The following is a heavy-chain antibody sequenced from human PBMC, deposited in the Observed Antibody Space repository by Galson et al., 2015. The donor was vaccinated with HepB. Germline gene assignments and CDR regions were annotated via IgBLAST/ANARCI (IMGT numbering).Heavy chain of an antibody. J-gene: IGHJ5*02. D-gene: IGHD2-2*02. Sequence: SLRLSCAASGFTFSRYWMSWVRQAPGKGLEWVANIKQDGSEKYYVDSVKGRFTISRDNAKNSLYLQMNSLRAEDTAVYYCAGIGGEKGRPIYQLLYWHNYFDPWGQGTLVTVSS. CDR1: GFTFSRYW. CDR3: AGIGGEKGRPIYQLLYWHNYFDP. CDR2: IKQDGSEK. V-gene: IGHV3-7*01.